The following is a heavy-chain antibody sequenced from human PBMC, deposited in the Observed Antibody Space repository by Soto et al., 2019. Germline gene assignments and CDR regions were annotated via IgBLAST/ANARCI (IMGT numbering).Heavy chain of an antibody. J-gene: IGHJ4*02. Sequence: QVQLVESGGGVVQPGRSLRLSCAASGFTFSSYAMHWVRQAPGKGLEWVAVISYDGSNKYYADSVKGRFTISRDNSKNTLYLQMNSLRAEDTAAYYCARGPAAGTVVDYWGQGTLVTVSS. CDR3: ARGPAAGTVVDY. CDR2: ISYDGSNK. V-gene: IGHV3-30-3*01. CDR1: GFTFSSYA. D-gene: IGHD6-13*01.